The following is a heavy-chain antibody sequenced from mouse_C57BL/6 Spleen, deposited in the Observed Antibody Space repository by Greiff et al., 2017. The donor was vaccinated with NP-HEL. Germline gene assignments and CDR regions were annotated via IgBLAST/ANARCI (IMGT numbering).Heavy chain of an antibody. V-gene: IGHV4-1*01. CDR1: GIAFSRYW. CDR3: ARREWPYAMDY. CDR2: INPDSSTI. Sequence: EVKLLESGGGLVQPGGSLKLSCAASGIAFSRYWMSWVRRAPGKGLEWIGEINPDSSTINYAPSLKDKFIISRDNAKNTLYLQMSKVRSEDTALYYCARREWPYAMDYWGQGTSVTVSS. J-gene: IGHJ4*01.